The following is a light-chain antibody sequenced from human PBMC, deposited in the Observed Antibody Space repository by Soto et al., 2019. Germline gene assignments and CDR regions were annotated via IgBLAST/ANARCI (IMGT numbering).Light chain of an antibody. J-gene: IGKJ5*01. CDR3: QQRNVWPPIT. V-gene: IGKV3D-20*02. CDR2: GAS. CDR1: QTVSSSY. Sequence: IVLTQSPGTLSLSPGERATLSCRASQTVSSSYLAWYQQKPGQAPRLLIYGASTRATGIPGRFSGSGSGTDFTLTISRLEPEDFAVYYCQQRNVWPPITFGQGTRLEIK.